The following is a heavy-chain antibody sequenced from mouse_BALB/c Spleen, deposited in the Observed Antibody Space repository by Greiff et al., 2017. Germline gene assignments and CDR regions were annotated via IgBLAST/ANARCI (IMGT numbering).Heavy chain of an antibody. V-gene: IGHV2-2*02. CDR1: GFSLTSYG. Sequence: QVQLKESGPGLVQPSQSLSITCTVSGFSLTSYGVHWVRQSPGKGLEWLGVIWSGGSTDYNAAFISRLSISKDNSKSQVFFKMNSLQANDTAIYYCARKGYGNYLYAMDYWGQGTSVTVSS. CDR2: IWSGGST. J-gene: IGHJ4*01. D-gene: IGHD2-10*02. CDR3: ARKGYGNYLYAMDY.